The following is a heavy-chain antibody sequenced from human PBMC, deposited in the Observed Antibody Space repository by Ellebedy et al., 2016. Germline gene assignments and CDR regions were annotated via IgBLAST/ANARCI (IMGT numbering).Heavy chain of an antibody. CDR1: GFSFSNSY. CDR2: YGRGDGVI. CDR3: ARIQYADYIWYFDL. V-gene: IGHV3-11*01. Sequence: GGSLRLSCVASGFSFSNSYMSWARQAPGRGLEWLADYGRGDGVISYSDSVKGRFTISRDTAKGSLFLQMDSLTAEDTALYFCARIQYADYIWYFDLWGRGTMVSASS. J-gene: IGHJ2*01. D-gene: IGHD4-17*01.